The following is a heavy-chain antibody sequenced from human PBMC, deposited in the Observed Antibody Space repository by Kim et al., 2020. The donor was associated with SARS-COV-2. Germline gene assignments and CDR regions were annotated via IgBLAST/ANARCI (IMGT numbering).Heavy chain of an antibody. CDR3: ARDSLRGVVVPAAPGFDY. CDR1: GFTFSSYS. V-gene: IGHV3-21*01. D-gene: IGHD2-2*01. Sequence: GGSLRLSCAASGFTFSSYSMNWVRQAPGKGLEWVSSISSSSSYIYYADSVKGRFTISRDNAKNSLYLQMNSLRAEDTAVYYCARDSLRGVVVPAAPGFDYWGQGTLVTVSS. CDR2: ISSSSSYI. J-gene: IGHJ4*02.